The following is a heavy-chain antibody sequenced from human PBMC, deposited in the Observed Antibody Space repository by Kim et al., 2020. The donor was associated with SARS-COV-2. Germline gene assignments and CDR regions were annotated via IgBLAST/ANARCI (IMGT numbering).Heavy chain of an antibody. CDR2: LYHSGST. J-gene: IGHJ4*02. CDR3: ARWGVVAATPPDY. Sequence: SETLSLTCAVSGGSISSSNWWSWVRQPPGKGLEWIGELYHSGSTNYNPSLKSRVTISVDKSKNQFSLKLSSVTAADTAVYYCARWGVVAATPPDYWGQGTLVTVSS. CDR1: GGSISSSNW. D-gene: IGHD2-15*01. V-gene: IGHV4-4*02.